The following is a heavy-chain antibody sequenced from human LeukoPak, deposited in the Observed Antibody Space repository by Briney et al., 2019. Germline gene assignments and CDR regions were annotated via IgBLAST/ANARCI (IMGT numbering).Heavy chain of an antibody. CDR1: GFTFSSYA. V-gene: IGHV3-23*01. CDR3: AKGKTYSSSWYSSFDP. CDR2: ISGSGGST. D-gene: IGHD6-13*01. Sequence: PGGSLRLSCAASGFTFSSYAMSWVRQAPGKGLEWVSAISGSGGSTYYADSVKGRFTISRDNSKNTLYLQMNSLRAEDTAVYYCAKGKTYSSSWYSSFDPWGQGTLVTVSS. J-gene: IGHJ5*02.